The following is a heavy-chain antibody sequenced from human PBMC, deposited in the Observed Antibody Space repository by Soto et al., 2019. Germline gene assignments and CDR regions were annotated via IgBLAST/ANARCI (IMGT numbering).Heavy chain of an antibody. CDR2: ITSYSTYT. J-gene: IGHJ4*02. V-gene: IGHV3-11*05. Sequence: QVQLVESGGGLVKPGGSLRLSCAASGFTFSDFYMSWIRQAPGKGLEWVSYITSYSTYTNYADSVKGRFTVSRDNAKNSLYLQMNSLRTEDTAVYYCARTFGELTQFDYWGQGTLVTVSS. CDR1: GFTFSDFY. D-gene: IGHD3-10*01. CDR3: ARTFGELTQFDY.